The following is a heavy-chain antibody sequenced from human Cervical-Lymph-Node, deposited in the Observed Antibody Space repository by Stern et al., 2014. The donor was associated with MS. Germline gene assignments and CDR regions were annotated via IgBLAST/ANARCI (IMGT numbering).Heavy chain of an antibody. Sequence: EVQLVESGGGLVQPGGSLRLSCAAFSGSWMSWVRQAPGKGLEWVANIKPDGSEKNYVDSVKGRFTISRDNAKNSLYLQMNSLRAEDTAVYYCARISRNWFDPWGQGTLVTVSS. CDR3: ARISRNWFDP. CDR2: IKPDGSEK. V-gene: IGHV3-7*01. CDR1: SGSW. D-gene: IGHD3-16*02. J-gene: IGHJ5*02.